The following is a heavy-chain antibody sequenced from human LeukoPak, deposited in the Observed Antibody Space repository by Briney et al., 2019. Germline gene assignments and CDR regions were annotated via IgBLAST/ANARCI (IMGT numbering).Heavy chain of an antibody. V-gene: IGHV4-4*07. Sequence: SETLSLTCTVSGGSISSYYWSWIRQPAGKGLEWIGRIYTSGSTNYNPSLKSRVTMSVDTSKNQFSLKLSSVTAADTAVYYCARHKVRYDPNWFDYWGQGTLVTVSS. CDR2: IYTSGST. CDR3: ARHKVRYDPNWFDY. J-gene: IGHJ5*01. CDR1: GGSISSYY. D-gene: IGHD5-12*01.